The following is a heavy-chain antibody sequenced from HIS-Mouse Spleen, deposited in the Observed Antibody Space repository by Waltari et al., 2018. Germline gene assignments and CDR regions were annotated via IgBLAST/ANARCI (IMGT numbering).Heavy chain of an antibody. J-gene: IGHJ2*01. V-gene: IGHV4-39*07. D-gene: IGHD6-13*01. CDR1: GGSISSSSYY. CDR3: AREIPYSSSWYDWYFDL. Sequence: QLQLQESGPGLVKPSETLSLTCTVSGGSISSSSYYWGWIRQPPGKGLEWIGSIYYSGSTCCNPSLKSRVTISVDTSKNQFSLKLSSVTAADTAVYYCAREIPYSSSWYDWYFDLWGRGTLVTVSS. CDR2: IYYSGST.